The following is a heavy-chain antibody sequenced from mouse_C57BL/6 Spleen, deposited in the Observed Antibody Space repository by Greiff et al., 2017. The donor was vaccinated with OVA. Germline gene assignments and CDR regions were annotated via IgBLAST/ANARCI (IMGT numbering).Heavy chain of an antibody. CDR3: ARRDWYAMDY. V-gene: IGHV1-69*01. J-gene: IGHJ4*01. CDR2: IDPSDSYT. D-gene: IGHD3-3*01. Sequence: VQLQQPGAELVMPGASVKLSCKASGYTFTSYWMHWVKQRPGQGLEWIGEIDPSDSYTNYNQKFKGKSTLTVDKSSSTAYMQLSSLTSEDSAVYYCARRDWYAMDYWGQGTSVTVSS. CDR1: GYTFTSYW.